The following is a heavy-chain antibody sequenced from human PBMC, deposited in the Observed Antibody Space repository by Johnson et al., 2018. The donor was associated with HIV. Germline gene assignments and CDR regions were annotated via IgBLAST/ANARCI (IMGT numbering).Heavy chain of an antibody. CDR3: ARVSSSRLVVFDI. D-gene: IGHD6-6*01. CDR2: IFSAGNT. J-gene: IGHJ3*02. V-gene: IGHV3-66*02. Sequence: EVQLVESGGGLVQSGESLRLSCAASGITVNTNYMSWVRRAPGKGLEWVSVIFSAGNTYYADSVKGRFTISRDNSKNTLYLQMNSLRAEETAVYYCARVSSSRLVVFDIWGHGTMVTVSS. CDR1: GITVNTNY.